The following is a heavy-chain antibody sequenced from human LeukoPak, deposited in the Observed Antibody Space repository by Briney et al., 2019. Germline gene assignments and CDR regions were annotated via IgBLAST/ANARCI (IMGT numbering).Heavy chain of an antibody. CDR1: GGSISSYY. Sequence: PSETLSLTCTVSGGSISSYYWGWIRQPPGKGLEWIGYIYYSGSTNYNPSLKSRVTISVDTSKNQFSLKLSSVTAADTAVYYCARLGAVAGKDLDYWGQGTLVTVSS. D-gene: IGHD6-19*01. CDR2: IYYSGST. CDR3: ARLGAVAGKDLDY. V-gene: IGHV4-59*01. J-gene: IGHJ4*02.